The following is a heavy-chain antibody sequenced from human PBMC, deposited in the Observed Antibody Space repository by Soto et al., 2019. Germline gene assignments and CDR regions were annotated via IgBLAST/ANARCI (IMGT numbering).Heavy chain of an antibody. CDR2: INAGNGNT. CDR1: GYTFTSYA. J-gene: IGHJ6*02. V-gene: IGHV1-3*01. D-gene: IGHD3-22*01. Sequence: ASVKVSCKASGYTFTSYAMHWVRQAPGQRLEWMGWINAGNGNTKYSQKFQGRVTITRDTSASTAYMELSSLRSEDTAVYYCARCSGVYDISGYYYFGPDYYGMDVWGQGTTVTVSS. CDR3: ARCSGVYDISGYYYFGPDYYGMDV.